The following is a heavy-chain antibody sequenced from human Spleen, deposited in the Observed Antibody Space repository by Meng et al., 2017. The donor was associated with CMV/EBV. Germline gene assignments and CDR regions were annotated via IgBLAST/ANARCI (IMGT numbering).Heavy chain of an antibody. Sequence: SETLSLTCTVSGGSISSGDYYWHWIRQPPGKGLEWIGYIYHSGSTNYNPSLKSRVTISVDTSKNQFSLKLSSVTAADTAVYYCARVSITSGMAFDIWGQGTMVTVSS. CDR1: GGSISSGDYY. J-gene: IGHJ3*02. CDR2: IYHSGST. CDR3: ARVSITSGMAFDI. V-gene: IGHV4-61*08. D-gene: IGHD1-26*01.